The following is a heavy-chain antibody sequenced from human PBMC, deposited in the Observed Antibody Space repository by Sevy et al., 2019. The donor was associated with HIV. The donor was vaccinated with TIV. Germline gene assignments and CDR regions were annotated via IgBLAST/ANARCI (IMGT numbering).Heavy chain of an antibody. CDR2: VSSLSNYI. CDR3: AIDRKGEYSAYAGAGYFGMDV. J-gene: IGHJ6*02. CDR1: GFTFSSYS. Sequence: GESLKISCAASGFTFSSYSMNWVRQAPGKGLEWVSSVSSLSNYIYYEDSVKGRFTISRDNAKNSLYLQMNNLRVEDTAVYYCAIDRKGEYSAYAGAGYFGMDVWGQGITVTVSS. V-gene: IGHV3-21*01. D-gene: IGHD5-12*01.